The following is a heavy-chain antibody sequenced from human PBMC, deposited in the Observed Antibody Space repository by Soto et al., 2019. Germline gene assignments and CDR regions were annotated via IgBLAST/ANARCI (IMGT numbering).Heavy chain of an antibody. CDR1: GFTFSSYA. Sequence: GGSLRLSCAASGFTFSSYAMSWVRQAPGKGLEWVSAISGSGGSTYYADSVKGRFTISRDNSKNTLYLQMNSLRAEDTAVYYCAKCRGTMIVVGNYYGMDVWGQGTTVTVSS. D-gene: IGHD3-22*01. J-gene: IGHJ6*02. V-gene: IGHV3-23*01. CDR2: ISGSGGST. CDR3: AKCRGTMIVVGNYYGMDV.